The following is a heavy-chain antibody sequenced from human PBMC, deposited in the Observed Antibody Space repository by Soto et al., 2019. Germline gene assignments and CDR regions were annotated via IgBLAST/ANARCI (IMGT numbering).Heavy chain of an antibody. CDR2: INHSGST. D-gene: IGHD5-18*01. J-gene: IGHJ4*02. CDR3: AREVDTAMVKGSYFDY. CDR1: GGSVSGCY. Sequence: SETLSLTCAVYGGSVSGCYWTWIRQPPGTGLEWIGEINHSGSTNYNPSLKSRVTISVDTSKNQFSLKLTSVTAADTAVYYCAREVDTAMVKGSYFDYWGQGTLVTVSS. V-gene: IGHV4-34*01.